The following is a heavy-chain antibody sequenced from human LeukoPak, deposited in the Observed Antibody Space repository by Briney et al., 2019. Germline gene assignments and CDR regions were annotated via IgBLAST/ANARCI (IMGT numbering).Heavy chain of an antibody. V-gene: IGHV3-30-3*01. CDR3: ARDLSWYYNISHFPPQGEIFDY. J-gene: IGHJ4*02. CDR2: TSYDGSNK. CDR1: GFTFSSYA. D-gene: IGHD3-22*01. Sequence: GGSLRLSCAASGFTFSSYAIHWVRQAPGKGLEWVAVTSYDGSNKYYADSVKGRFTISRDNSKNTLYLQMDSLRAEDTAVYYCARDLSWYYNISHFPPQGEIFDYWGQGTLVTVSS.